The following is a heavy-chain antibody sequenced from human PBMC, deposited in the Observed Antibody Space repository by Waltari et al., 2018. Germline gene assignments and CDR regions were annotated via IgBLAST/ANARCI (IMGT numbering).Heavy chain of an antibody. J-gene: IGHJ6*03. Sequence: QVQLVQSGAEVKKPGASVKVSCKASGYTFTGYYMHWVRQAPGQGLEWMGWINPNSGGTNYAQKFQGRVTMTRDTSISTAYMELSRLRSDDTAVYYCARVSIAAAGKGYYYMDVWGKGTTVTISS. CDR1: GYTFTGYY. D-gene: IGHD6-13*01. CDR3: ARVSIAAAGKGYYYMDV. V-gene: IGHV1-2*02. CDR2: INPNSGGT.